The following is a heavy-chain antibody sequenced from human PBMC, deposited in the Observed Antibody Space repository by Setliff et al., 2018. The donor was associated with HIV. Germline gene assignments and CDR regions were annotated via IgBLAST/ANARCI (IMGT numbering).Heavy chain of an antibody. V-gene: IGHV1-2*06. CDR2: IYPSSGGT. CDR1: GYTFTGYY. CDR3: ARGTTVVMGDDVDNYHYSYLDV. J-gene: IGHJ6*03. Sequence: ASVKVSCKASGYTFTGYYIHWVRQAPGQGLEWMGRIYPSSGGTNFAQKFRGRVTMTRDTSISTAYMEPSRLTSDDTAMYYCARGTTVVMGDDVDNYHYSYLDVWGKGTTVTVSS. D-gene: IGHD4-17*01.